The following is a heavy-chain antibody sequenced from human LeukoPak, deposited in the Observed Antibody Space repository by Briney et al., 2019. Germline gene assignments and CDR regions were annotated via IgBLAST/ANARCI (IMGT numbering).Heavy chain of an antibody. Sequence: PSETLSLTCTVSGGSISSYYWSWIRQPAGKGLEWIGRIYTSGSTNYNPSLKSRVTMSVDTSKNQFSLKLSSVTAADTAVYYCAGDWRIQLWLSRSEKHNWFDPWGQGTLVTVSS. D-gene: IGHD5-18*01. CDR1: GGSISSYY. J-gene: IGHJ5*02. CDR2: IYTSGST. V-gene: IGHV4-4*07. CDR3: AGDWRIQLWLSRSEKHNWFDP.